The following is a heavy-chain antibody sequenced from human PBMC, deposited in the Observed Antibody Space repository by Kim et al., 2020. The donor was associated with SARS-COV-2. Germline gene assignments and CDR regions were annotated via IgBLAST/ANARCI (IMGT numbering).Heavy chain of an antibody. CDR3: ARDGASDSSGYSHYYGMDV. CDR2: ISSSSSYT. J-gene: IGHJ6*04. V-gene: IGHV3-11*06. Sequence: GGSLRLSCAASGFTFSDYYMSWIRQAPGKGLEWVSYISSSSSYTNYADSVKGRFTISRDNAKNSLYLQMNSLRAEDTAVYYCARDGASDSSGYSHYYGMDVWGEGTTVTVSS. CDR1: GFTFSDYY. D-gene: IGHD3-22*01.